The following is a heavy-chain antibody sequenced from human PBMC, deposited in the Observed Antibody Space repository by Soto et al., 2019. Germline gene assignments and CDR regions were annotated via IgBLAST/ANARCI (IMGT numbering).Heavy chain of an antibody. V-gene: IGHV1-18*01. CDR3: ARDPRRYSGYDLALGYYYGMDV. CDR1: GYTFTSYG. Sequence: GASVKVSCKASGYTFTSYGISWVRQAPGQGLEWMGWISAYNGNTNYAQKLQGRVTMTTDTSTSTAYMELRSLRSDDTAVYYCARDPRRYSGYDLALGYYYGMDVWGQGXTVTVYS. CDR2: ISAYNGNT. D-gene: IGHD5-12*01. J-gene: IGHJ6*02.